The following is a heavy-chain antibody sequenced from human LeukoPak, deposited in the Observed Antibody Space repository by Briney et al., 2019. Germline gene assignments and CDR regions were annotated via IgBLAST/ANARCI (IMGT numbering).Heavy chain of an antibody. CDR1: VGSINNYF. Sequence: PSETLSLTCTVSVGSINNYFWGWIRQPPGKGLEWIGYVDHTGSTKFNPSLNGRVSISRDTSNNFFSLRLRSVTAADTAVYFCARGRVSSSTWYSTYYYFFYMDFWGKGTTVTVSS. CDR2: VDHTGST. D-gene: IGHD4-11*01. V-gene: IGHV4-59*01. J-gene: IGHJ6*03. CDR3: ARGRVSSSTWYSTYYYFFYMDF.